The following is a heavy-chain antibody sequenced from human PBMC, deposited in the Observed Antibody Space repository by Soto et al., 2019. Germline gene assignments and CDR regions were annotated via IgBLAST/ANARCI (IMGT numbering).Heavy chain of an antibody. Sequence: QVQLVQSGAEVKKPGASVKVSCKASGYTFSSYDINWVRQATGQGLEWMGWMNPKSGHTGSAQKFQGRVTMTRDTSISTAYMELGSLRSEDTAICYCARTDGDLDVWGQGTTVTVSS. CDR3: ARTDGDLDV. CDR1: GYTFSSYD. J-gene: IGHJ6*02. D-gene: IGHD4-17*01. CDR2: MNPKSGHT. V-gene: IGHV1-8*01.